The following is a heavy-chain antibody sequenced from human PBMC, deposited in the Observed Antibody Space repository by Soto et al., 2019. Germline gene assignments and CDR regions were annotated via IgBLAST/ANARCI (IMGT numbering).Heavy chain of an antibody. Sequence: GGSLRLSCVASGFTFSSYWMSWVRQAPGKGLEWAANIKQDGSEKYYVDSVKGRFTISRDNAKNSLYLQMNSLRAEDTAVYYCARSGHIVATSSYYFDYWGQGTLVTVSS. CDR2: IKQDGSEK. CDR1: GFTFSSYW. D-gene: IGHD5-12*01. J-gene: IGHJ4*02. CDR3: ARSGHIVATSSYYFDY. V-gene: IGHV3-7*01.